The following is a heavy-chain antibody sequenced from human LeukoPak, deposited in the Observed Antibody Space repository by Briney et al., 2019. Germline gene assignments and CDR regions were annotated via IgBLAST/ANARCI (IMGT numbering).Heavy chain of an antibody. J-gene: IGHJ3*02. CDR3: ARQGYYYYPDAFDI. Sequence: PSETLSLTCTVSGGSISSYYWSWIRQPPGKGLEWIGYIYYSGSTNYNPSLKSRVTISVDTSKNQFSLKLSSVTAADTAVYYCARQGYYYYPDAFDIWGQGTMVTVSS. CDR1: GGSISSYY. CDR2: IYYSGST. D-gene: IGHD3-22*01. V-gene: IGHV4-59*08.